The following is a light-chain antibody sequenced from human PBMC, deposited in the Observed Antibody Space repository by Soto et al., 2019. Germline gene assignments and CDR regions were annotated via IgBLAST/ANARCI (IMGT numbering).Light chain of an antibody. V-gene: IGKV3-20*01. Sequence: EVVLTQSPGTLSLSPGERATLSCRASQSVSRNYLAWYQQRPGQAPRLLISDASTRAPGTPDRFSGSGSGTEFTLSISSLEPEDSAVSYCQQFGGSPMYTFGQGTKLEIK. J-gene: IGKJ2*01. CDR1: QSVSRNY. CDR3: QQFGGSPMYT. CDR2: DAS.